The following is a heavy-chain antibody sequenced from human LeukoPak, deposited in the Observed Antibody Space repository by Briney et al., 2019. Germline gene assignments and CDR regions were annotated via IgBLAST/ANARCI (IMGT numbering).Heavy chain of an antibody. CDR3: ARATGIAVAGNDYYYYGMDV. V-gene: IGHV6-1*01. J-gene: IGHJ6*02. Sequence: SQTLSLTCAISGDSVSSKSAAWNWIRQSPSRGLEWLGRTYYRSKWYNDYAVSVKSRITINPDTSKNQISLQLNSVTPEDMAVYYCARATGIAVAGNDYYYYGMDVWGQGATVTVSS. D-gene: IGHD6-19*01. CDR1: GDSVSSKSAA. CDR2: TYYRSKWYN.